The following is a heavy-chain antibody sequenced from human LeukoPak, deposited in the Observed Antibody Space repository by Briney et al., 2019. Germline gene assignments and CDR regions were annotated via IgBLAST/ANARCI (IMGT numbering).Heavy chain of an antibody. Sequence: SETLSLTCTVSGGSISSYDWTWIRQTPGKGLEWIGYIYYSGSTNYNPSLKSRVTISVDTSKNQFSLRLTSVTAADTALYYCAGGDYGGNSGTGYWGQGALVTVSS. CDR2: IYYSGST. J-gene: IGHJ4*02. CDR1: GGSISSYD. V-gene: IGHV4-59*01. CDR3: AGGDYGGNSGTGY. D-gene: IGHD4-23*01.